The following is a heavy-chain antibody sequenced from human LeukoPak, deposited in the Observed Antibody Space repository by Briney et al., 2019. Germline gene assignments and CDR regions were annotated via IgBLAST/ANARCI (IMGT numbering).Heavy chain of an antibody. V-gene: IGHV3-66*04. J-gene: IGHJ6*02. CDR3: ARHRAVGSGSKLTMDV. CDR2: IYSGGDT. Sequence: HAGGSLRLSCAASGFTFSSCGMHWVRQAPGKGLEWVSVIYSGGDTYYADSVKGRFTISRDNSKNMLYLQMNGLRVEDTAVYYCARHRAVGSGSKLTMDVWGQGTTVTVSS. CDR1: GFTFSSCG. D-gene: IGHD3-10*01.